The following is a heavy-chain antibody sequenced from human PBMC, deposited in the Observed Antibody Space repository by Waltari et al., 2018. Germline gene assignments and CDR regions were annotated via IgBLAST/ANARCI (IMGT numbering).Heavy chain of an antibody. CDR1: GGPISSSSYY. V-gene: IGHV4-39*01. Sequence: QLQLQESGPELVKPSETLSLTCTVPGGPISSSSYYWGWIPQPPGKGLEWIGSIYYSGSTYYNPSLKSRVTISVDTSKNQFSLKLSSVTAADTAVYYCARRVGGSHRLFDYWGQGTLVTVSS. CDR3: ARRVGGSHRLFDY. J-gene: IGHJ4*02. D-gene: IGHD3-16*01. CDR2: IYYSGST.